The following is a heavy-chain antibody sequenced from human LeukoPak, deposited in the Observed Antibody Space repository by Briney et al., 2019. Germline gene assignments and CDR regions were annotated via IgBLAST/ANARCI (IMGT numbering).Heavy chain of an antibody. CDR2: ISYDGSNK. J-gene: IGHJ4*02. V-gene: IGHV3-30*18. Sequence: GGSLRLSCAASGFTFSSYGMHWVRQAPGKGLEWVAVISYDGSNKYYADSVKGRFTISRDNSKNTLYLQMNSLRAEDTAVYYCAKEFLSEAVASFDSWGQGTLVTVSS. D-gene: IGHD6-19*01. CDR3: AKEFLSEAVASFDS. CDR1: GFTFSSYG.